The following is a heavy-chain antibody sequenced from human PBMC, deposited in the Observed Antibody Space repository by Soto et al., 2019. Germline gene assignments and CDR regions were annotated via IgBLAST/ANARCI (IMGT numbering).Heavy chain of an antibody. D-gene: IGHD3-22*01. Sequence: HPVGSLRLSCAASAFTFSSYWMTWVRQTPGKGLEWVTNIKEDGSEKFYVDSVRGRCTISRDNAKNSLFLDMNSLRAEDTAIYYCARYYDGSGNSDGFDIWGQGTMVTVSS. J-gene: IGHJ3*02. V-gene: IGHV3-7*03. CDR1: AFTFSSYW. CDR2: IKEDGSEK. CDR3: ARYYDGSGNSDGFDI.